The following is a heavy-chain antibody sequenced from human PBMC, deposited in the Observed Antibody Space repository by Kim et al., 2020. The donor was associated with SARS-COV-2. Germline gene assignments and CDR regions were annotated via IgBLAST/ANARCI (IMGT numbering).Heavy chain of an antibody. CDR3: GRDWLSHQQFSGLLSGCGMDI. CDR1: GGSISSTNSC. Sequence: SETLSLTCAVSGGSISSTNSCWGWVRQPPGKGLEGIGNIFYTGNTLYNPSLKSRVTISVDRSKNQFSLSLRSVTAAATAVYYGGRDWLSHQQFSGLLSGCGMDIWGQGTTVTVSS. CDR2: IFYTGNT. D-gene: IGHD6-25*01. J-gene: IGHJ6*02. V-gene: IGHV4-39*07.